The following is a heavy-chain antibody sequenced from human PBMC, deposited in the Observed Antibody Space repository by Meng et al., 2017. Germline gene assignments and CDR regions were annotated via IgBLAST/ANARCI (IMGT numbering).Heavy chain of an antibody. CDR2: ISAYNGNT. CDR3: ARVSHTYYYDSSGYYPSDY. V-gene: IGHV1-18*01. J-gene: IGHJ4*02. D-gene: IGHD3-22*01. CDR1: GYTFTSYG. Sequence: QVQLGQSGAEVKNPGAPVKVSCKASGYTFTSYGISWVRQAPGQGLEWMGWISAYNGNTNYTQKLQGRVTMTTDTSTSTAYMELRSLRSDDTAVYYCARVSHTYYYDSSGYYPSDYWGQGTLVTVSS.